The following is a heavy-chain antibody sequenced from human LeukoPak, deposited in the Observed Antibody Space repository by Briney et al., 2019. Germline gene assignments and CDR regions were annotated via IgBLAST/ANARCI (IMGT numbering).Heavy chain of an antibody. CDR1: GGTFSSYA. CDR3: ARGRGDYCTNGVCPYGIVFDY. V-gene: IGHV1-69*13. J-gene: IGHJ4*02. D-gene: IGHD2-8*01. Sequence: ASVKVSCKASGGTFSSYAISWVRQAPGQGLEWMGGIIPIFGTANYAQKFQGRVTITADESTSTAYMELSSLRSEDTAVYYCARGRGDYCTNGVCPYGIVFDYWGQGTLVTVSS. CDR2: IIPIFGTA.